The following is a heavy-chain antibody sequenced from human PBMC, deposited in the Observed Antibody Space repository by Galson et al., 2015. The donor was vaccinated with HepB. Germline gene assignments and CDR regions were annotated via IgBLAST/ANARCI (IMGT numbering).Heavy chain of an antibody. CDR2: IIPIVGIA. V-gene: IGHV1-69*10. Sequence: VKVSCKASGGTFSNYAFSWVRQAPGQGLEWMGGIIPIVGIAHYAQNFQGRVTIAADKSTSTAYMELSSLRSEDTAVYYCATSYDYIWGALDYWGQGTLVTVSS. J-gene: IGHJ4*02. D-gene: IGHD3-16*01. CDR3: ATSYDYIWGALDY. CDR1: GGTFSNYA.